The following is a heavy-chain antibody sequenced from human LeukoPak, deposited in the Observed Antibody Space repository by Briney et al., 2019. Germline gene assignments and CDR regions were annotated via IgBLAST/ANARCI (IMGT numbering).Heavy chain of an antibody. CDR2: IYTSGST. D-gene: IGHD1-26*01. CDR3: ARQSGSYYYYYMDV. CDR1: GGSISSGSYY. V-gene: IGHV4-61*02. J-gene: IGHJ6*03. Sequence: PSETLSLTCTVSGGSISSGSYYWSWIRQPAGKGLEWIGRIYTSGSTNYNPSLKSRVTISVDTSKNQFSLKLSSVTAADTAVYYCARQSGSYYYYYMDVWGKGTTVTASS.